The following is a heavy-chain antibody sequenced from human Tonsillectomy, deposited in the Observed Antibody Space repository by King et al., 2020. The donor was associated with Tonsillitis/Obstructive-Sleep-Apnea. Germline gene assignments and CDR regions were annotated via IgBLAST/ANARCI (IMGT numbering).Heavy chain of an antibody. CDR2: INTNTGHP. CDR1: GYSFTTYA. Sequence: VQLVESGSELKKPGASVKVSCRASGYSFTTYAMNWVRQAPGQGLEWMGWINTNTGHPTYARGSTGRCVFSLDTSVSTAYLQISSLKAEDTAVYYCAKDRGRAFVIWGQGTVVTVFS. J-gene: IGHJ3*02. CDR3: AKDRGRAFVI. V-gene: IGHV7-4-1*02.